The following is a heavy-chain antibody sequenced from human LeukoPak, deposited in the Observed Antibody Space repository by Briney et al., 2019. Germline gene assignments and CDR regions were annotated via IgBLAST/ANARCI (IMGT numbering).Heavy chain of an antibody. CDR1: GGSISSGGYY. CDR3: ARHGGTRVTLVEVYYFDY. Sequence: SETLSLTCTVSGGSISSGGYYWGWIRQPPEKGLEWIGSIYYTGGTYYSPSLKSRVTMSVDTSNNQFSLKLSSVTAADTAVYYCARHGGTRVTLVEVYYFDYWGQGTLVTVSS. D-gene: IGHD4-11*01. CDR2: IYYTGGT. V-gene: IGHV4-39*01. J-gene: IGHJ4*02.